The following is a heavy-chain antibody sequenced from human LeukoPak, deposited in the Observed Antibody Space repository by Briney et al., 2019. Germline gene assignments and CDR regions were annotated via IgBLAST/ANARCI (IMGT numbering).Heavy chain of an antibody. CDR1: GGSFSGYT. V-gene: IGHV4-34*01. Sequence: SETLSLTCGVYGGSFSGYTWDWIRQPPGKGLEWIGEINDIGNTNYNPSLKSRVTILVDTSKNQFSLKLTSVTPADTAVYFCAGDSYGTDYWGQGTLVTVSS. CDR2: INDIGNT. J-gene: IGHJ4*02. D-gene: IGHD5-18*01. CDR3: AGDSYGTDY.